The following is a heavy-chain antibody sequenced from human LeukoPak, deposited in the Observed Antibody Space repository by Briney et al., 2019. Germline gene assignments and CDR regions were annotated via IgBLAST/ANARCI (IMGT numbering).Heavy chain of an antibody. V-gene: IGHV3-20*04. CDR2: INWNGGST. CDR1: GFTFDDYG. J-gene: IGHJ4*02. Sequence: PGGSLRLSCAASGFTFDDYGMSWVRQAPGKGLEWVSGINWNGGSTGYADSVKGRFTISRDNAKNSLYLQMNSLRAEDTALYYCAREGVTMARGVINYFDYWGQGTLVTVSS. D-gene: IGHD3-10*01. CDR3: AREGVTMARGVINYFDY.